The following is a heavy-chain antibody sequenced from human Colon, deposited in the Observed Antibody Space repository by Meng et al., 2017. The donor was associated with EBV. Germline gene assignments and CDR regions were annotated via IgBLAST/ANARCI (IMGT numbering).Heavy chain of an antibody. CDR3: ARVWQSLTAFFDS. V-gene: IGHV4-4*02. Sequence: QVQLQASGPGLVKPSWTLSLTCAVSGGSISSSHWWTWVRQPPGKGLEWIGEVYHTGSTKYNPSLKSRLTISVDKSKNQFSLNLTSVTAADTAVYYCARVWQSLTAFFDSWGQGTLVTVSS. D-gene: IGHD2-21*01. CDR1: GGSISSSHW. J-gene: IGHJ4*02. CDR2: VYHTGST.